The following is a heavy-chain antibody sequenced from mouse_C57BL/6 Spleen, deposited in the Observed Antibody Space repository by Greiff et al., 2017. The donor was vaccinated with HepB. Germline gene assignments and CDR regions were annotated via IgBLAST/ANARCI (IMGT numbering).Heavy chain of an antibody. CDR2: IDPSDSYT. Sequence: VQLQQPGAELVKPGASVKLSCKASGYTFTRYWMQWVKQRPGQGLEWIGEIDPSDSYTNYNQKFKGKATLTVDTSSSPAYMQLSSLTSADSAVYYCARGSTPQDYWGKGTTLTVAS. D-gene: IGHD2-1*01. CDR1: GYTFTRYW. V-gene: IGHV1-50*01. J-gene: IGHJ2*01. CDR3: ARGSTPQDY.